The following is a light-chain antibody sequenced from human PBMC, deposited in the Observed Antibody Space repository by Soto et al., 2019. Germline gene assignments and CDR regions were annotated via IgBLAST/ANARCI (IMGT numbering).Light chain of an antibody. Sequence: DIQMTQSPSSLSVSRGDRITITCRSSQSISVYLTWYQNNPGTPPKLLIYAASNLQSGVPSRFIGSGSGTDFTLTISSLQPEDFASYYCQKSYRIPYTFGQGTKLEI. CDR2: AAS. CDR3: QKSYRIPYT. CDR1: QSISVY. J-gene: IGKJ2*01. V-gene: IGKV1-39*01.